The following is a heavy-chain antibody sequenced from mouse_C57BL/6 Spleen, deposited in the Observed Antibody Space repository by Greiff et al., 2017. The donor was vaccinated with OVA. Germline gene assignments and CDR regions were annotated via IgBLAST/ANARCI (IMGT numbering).Heavy chain of an antibody. CDR1: GYTFTSYW. Sequence: VQLQQSGAELVKPGASVKLSCKASGYTFTSYWMQWVKQRPGQGLEWIGEIDPSDSYTNYNQKFKGKATLTVDTSSSTAYMQLSSLTSEDSAVYYCARSGGDYDSLDYWGQGTTLTVSS. CDR2: IDPSDSYT. D-gene: IGHD2-4*01. J-gene: IGHJ2*01. CDR3: ARSGGDYDSLDY. V-gene: IGHV1-50*01.